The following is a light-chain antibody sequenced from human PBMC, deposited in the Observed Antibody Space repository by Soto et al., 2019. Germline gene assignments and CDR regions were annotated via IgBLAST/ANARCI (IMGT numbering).Light chain of an antibody. CDR2: GTS. CDR1: QGISSF. Sequence: DIQLTQSPSFLSASVGDRVTITCRASQGISSFLSWYQQKPGKAPKLLIYGTSTLQSGVPSRFSGSGSGTELTLTMSSLQPKDFETYYCQHLNSYPLTFGGGTKVQIK. V-gene: IGKV1-9*01. CDR3: QHLNSYPLT. J-gene: IGKJ4*01.